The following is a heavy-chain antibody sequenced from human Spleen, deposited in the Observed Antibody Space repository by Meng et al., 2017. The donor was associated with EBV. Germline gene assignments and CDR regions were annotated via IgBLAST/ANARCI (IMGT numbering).Heavy chain of an antibody. Sequence: QVGGWGQRQVIRSVTLSLPGPVLWASLGIFYSWGWIRQPPGRGLEWIGSVHYTGRTYYSPSLKSRVTVSVDTSKSQFSLRLTSVTAADTAIYYCARPFPSWQSPRLDPFGAWGQGALVTVSS. J-gene: IGHJ5*02. CDR2: VHYTGRT. CDR3: ARPFPSWQSPRLDPFGA. CDR1: WASLGIFYS. D-gene: IGHD6-19*01. V-gene: IGHV4-39*01.